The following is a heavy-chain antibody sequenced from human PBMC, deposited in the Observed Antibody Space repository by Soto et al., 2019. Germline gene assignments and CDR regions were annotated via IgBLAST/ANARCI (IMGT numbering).Heavy chain of an antibody. J-gene: IGHJ4*02. CDR3: AKDHWNDFDY. CDR2: IGGGGGST. Sequence: PGGSLRLSCAASGFTFSNYAMSWVRQAPGKGLEWVSIIGGGGGSTSYADSVKGRFAISRDNSKNTLYLQMNSLRAEDTAVYYCAKDHWNDFDYWGQGTLVTVSS. CDR1: GFTFSNYA. D-gene: IGHD1-1*01. V-gene: IGHV3-23*01.